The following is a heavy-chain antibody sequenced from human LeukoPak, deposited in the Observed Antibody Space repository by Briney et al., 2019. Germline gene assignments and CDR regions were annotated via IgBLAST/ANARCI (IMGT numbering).Heavy chain of an antibody. V-gene: IGHV1-58*02. J-gene: IGHJ4*02. CDR1: GFTFTSSA. CDR2: IVVGSGNT. D-gene: IGHD3-22*01. Sequence: SVKVSCKASGFTFTSSAMQWVRQARGQRLEWIGWIVVGSGNTNYAQKFQERVTITRDMSTSTAYIELSSLRSEDTAVYYCAARYYYDSSGYSNWGQGTLVTVSS. CDR3: AARYYYDSSGYSN.